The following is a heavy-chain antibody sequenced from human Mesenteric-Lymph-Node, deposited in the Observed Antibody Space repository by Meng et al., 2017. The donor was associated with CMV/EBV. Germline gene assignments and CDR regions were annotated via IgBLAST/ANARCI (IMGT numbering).Heavy chain of an antibody. Sequence: SETLSLTCTVSGGSVSSGSYYWSWLRQPPGKPLEWIGDIYYNGYTNRNPSLKSRLSMSLDTSKDQFSLKLRSVTAADTAVYFCARFATSSHFYFDYWGQGTLVTVSS. CDR2: IYYNGYT. CDR1: GGSVSSGSYY. V-gene: IGHV4-61*01. D-gene: IGHD3-3*02. J-gene: IGHJ4*02. CDR3: ARFATSSHFYFDY.